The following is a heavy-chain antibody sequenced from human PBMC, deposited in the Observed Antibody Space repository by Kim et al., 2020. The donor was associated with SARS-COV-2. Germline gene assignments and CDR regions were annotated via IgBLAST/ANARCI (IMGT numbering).Heavy chain of an antibody. D-gene: IGHD3-10*01. V-gene: IGHV1-46*01. Sequence: ASVKVSCKASGYTFTSYYMHWVRQAPGQGLEWMGIINPSGGSTSYAQKFQGRVTMTRDTSTSTVYMELSSLRSEDTAVYYCARNRGIWFGELSFPDYWGQGTLVTVSS. J-gene: IGHJ4*02. CDR3: ARNRGIWFGELSFPDY. CDR1: GYTFTSYY. CDR2: INPSGGST.